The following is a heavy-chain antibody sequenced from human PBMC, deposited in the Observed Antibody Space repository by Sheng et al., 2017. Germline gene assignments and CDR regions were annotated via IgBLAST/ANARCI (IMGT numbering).Heavy chain of an antibody. CDR2: INPNSGGT. D-gene: IGHD2-2*01. Sequence: QVQLVQSGAEMKKPGASVKVSCKASGYTFTGYYMHWVRQAPGQGLEWMGRINPNSGGTNYAQKFQGRVTMTRDTSISTAYMELSRLRSDDTAVYYCARAGCSSTSCRSLPAPPFDYWGQGTLVTVSS. CDR1: GYTFTGYY. J-gene: IGHJ4*02. CDR3: ARAGCSSTSCRSLPAPPFDY. V-gene: IGHV1-2*06.